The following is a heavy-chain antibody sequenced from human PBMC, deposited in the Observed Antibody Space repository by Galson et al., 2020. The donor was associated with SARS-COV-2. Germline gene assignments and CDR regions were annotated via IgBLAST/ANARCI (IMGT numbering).Heavy chain of an antibody. J-gene: IGHJ4*02. CDR3: ARGLSGTYYYFDP. CDR2: ISYDGSNE. Sequence: GESLKISCAASGFNFNTYAMHWVRQAPGKGLEWVALISYDGSNEYYADSVRGRFTISRDNSKSKDTLYLQMNSLRSEDTAVYYCARGLSGTYYYFDPWGQETLFTVSS. CDR1: GFNFNTYA. D-gene: IGHD1-26*01. V-gene: IGHV3-30-3*01.